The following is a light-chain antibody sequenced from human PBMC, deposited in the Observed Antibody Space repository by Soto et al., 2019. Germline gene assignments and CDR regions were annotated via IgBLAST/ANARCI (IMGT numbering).Light chain of an antibody. CDR2: DVS. J-gene: IGKJ2*01. Sequence: DIQMTQSPSSLSASVGDRVTITCQASQDISNYLNWYQQKPGKAPKVLIYDVSSLQSGAPSRFSGSGSGTEFTLTISSLQPDDFATYYCEQYNTYPYTFGQGTKLEIK. CDR3: EQYNTYPYT. V-gene: IGKV1-16*01. CDR1: QDISNY.